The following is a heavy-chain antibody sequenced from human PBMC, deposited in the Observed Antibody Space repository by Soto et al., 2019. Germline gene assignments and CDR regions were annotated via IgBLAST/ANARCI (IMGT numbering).Heavy chain of an antibody. J-gene: IGHJ5*02. CDR2: INPNSGGT. CDR3: ARGSSWNSNWFDP. D-gene: IGHD6-13*01. CDR1: GGTFSSYA. V-gene: IGHV1-2*02. Sequence: QVQLVQSGAEVQKPGSSVKVSCKASGGTFSSYAISWVRQAPGQGLECMGWINPNSGGTMFAQKFQGRVTMTRDTSISTAYMELTSLSSDDTAVYYCARGSSWNSNWFDPWGQGTLVTVSS.